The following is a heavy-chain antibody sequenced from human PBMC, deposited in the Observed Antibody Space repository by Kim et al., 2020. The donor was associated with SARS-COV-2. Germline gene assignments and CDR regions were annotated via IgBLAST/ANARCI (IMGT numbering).Heavy chain of an antibody. CDR2: IGKRGDTR. V-gene: IGHV3-48*02. CDR1: GFTLSNYD. Sequence: GGSLRLSCTASGFTLSNYDMNWARQAPGKGLEWLAFIGKRGDTRYYADSVKGRFTISRDNAKNSLFLQMNSLRDEDTAVYYCVTERARDGGYGLDVWGQGATVTVSS. D-gene: IGHD6-25*01. J-gene: IGHJ6*02. CDR3: VTERARDGGYGLDV.